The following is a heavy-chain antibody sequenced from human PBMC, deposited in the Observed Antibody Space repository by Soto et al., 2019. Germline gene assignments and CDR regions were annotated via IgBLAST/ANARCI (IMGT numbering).Heavy chain of an antibody. CDR3: ARPTYYYDSSGPPAY. D-gene: IGHD3-22*01. CDR1: GSIFSSYW. CDR2: TNNDGSST. V-gene: IGHV3-74*01. Sequence: PGGSLRLSCAASGSIFSSYWMHLGPQAPGEGLVSVSRTNNDGSSTRYADSVKGRFTISRDNAKNTLYLQMNSLRVEDTAVYYCARPTYYYDSSGPPAYWGQGTLVTVSS. J-gene: IGHJ4*02.